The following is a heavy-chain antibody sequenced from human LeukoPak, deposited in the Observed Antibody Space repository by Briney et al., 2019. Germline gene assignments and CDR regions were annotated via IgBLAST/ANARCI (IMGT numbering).Heavy chain of an antibody. CDR3: ARASGSYSYYYYYYGMDV. D-gene: IGHD1-26*01. J-gene: IGHJ6*02. CDR1: WGTLRSFS. V-gene: IGHV1-69*13. Sequence: SVKGSWKASWGTLRSFSISWVGQAPGQGVGWVGGVIPIFGTANYAQKFQGRVTITADESTSTAYMELSSLRSEDTAVYYCARASGSYSYYYYYYGMDVWGQGTTVTVSS. CDR2: VIPIFGTA.